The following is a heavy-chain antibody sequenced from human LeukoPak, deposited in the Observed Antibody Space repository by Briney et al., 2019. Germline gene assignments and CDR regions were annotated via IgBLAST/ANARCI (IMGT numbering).Heavy chain of an antibody. J-gene: IGHJ4*02. CDR1: GFTFSSYA. CDR3: ARGSAAADY. D-gene: IGHD6-13*01. V-gene: IGHV3-23*01. CDR2: ISGSGGST. Sequence: GGSLRLSCAASGFTFSSYAMSWVRQAPGKGLEWVSAISGSGGSTYYADSVKGRFTISRGNAKNSLYLQMNSLRAEDTAVYYCARGSAAADYWGQGTLVTVSS.